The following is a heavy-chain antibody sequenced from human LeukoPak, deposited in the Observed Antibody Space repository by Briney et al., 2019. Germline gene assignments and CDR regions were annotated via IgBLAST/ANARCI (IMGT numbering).Heavy chain of an antibody. V-gene: IGHV3-7*01. J-gene: IGHJ3*02. CDR3: VRGGGGFDI. D-gene: IGHD3-10*01. Sequence: GGSLRLSCAASGFTFSSLWMNWVRQAPGKGLEWVANIHQDGSEKNYVDSVKGRFTISRDNAKNSLYLQLNSLRAEDTAVYYCVRGGGGFDIWGQGTMVTVSS. CDR1: GFTFSSLW. CDR2: IHQDGSEK.